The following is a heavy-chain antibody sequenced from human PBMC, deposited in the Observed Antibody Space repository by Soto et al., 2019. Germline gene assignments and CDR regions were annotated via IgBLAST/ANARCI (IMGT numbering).Heavy chain of an antibody. CDR1: GYTFTSYD. CDR2: MNPNTGNS. Sequence: QVQLVQSGAEVRKPGASVKVSCEASGYTFTSYDIYWVRQATGQGLEWMGWMNPNTGNSGYAQKFQSRVTVTSDTSINTVHMELSRLRSEDTAVYYCARRAETNGWNGFGADKYYFDFWGQGTLVTVSS. J-gene: IGHJ4*02. V-gene: IGHV1-8*01. CDR3: ARRAETNGWNGFGADKYYFDF. D-gene: IGHD1-1*01.